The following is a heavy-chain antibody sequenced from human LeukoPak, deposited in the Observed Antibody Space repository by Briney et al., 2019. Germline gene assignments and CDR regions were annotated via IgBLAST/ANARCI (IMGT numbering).Heavy chain of an antibody. J-gene: IGHJ6*02. CDR2: INPSGGST. V-gene: IGHV1-46*01. CDR3: ARIPIAAAGSPNYYYYGMDV. D-gene: IGHD6-13*01. CDR1: GYTFTSYY. Sequence: ASVKVSCKASGYTFTSYYMHWVRQAPGQGLEWMGIINPSGGSTSYAQKFQGRVTMTRDTSTGTVYMELSSLRSEDTAVYYCARIPIAAAGSPNYYYYGMDVWGQGTTVTVSS.